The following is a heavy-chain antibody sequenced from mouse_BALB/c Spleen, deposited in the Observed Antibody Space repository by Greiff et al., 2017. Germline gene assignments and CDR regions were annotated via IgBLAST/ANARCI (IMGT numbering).Heavy chain of an antibody. CDR1: GFTFSNYW. V-gene: IGHV6-6*02. CDR3: TPLWRSYYAMDY. D-gene: IGHD1-1*02. J-gene: IGHJ4*01. CDR2: IRLKSNNYAT. Sequence: EVKLMESGGGLVQPGGSMKLSCVASGFTFSNYWMNWVRQSPEKGLEWVAEIRLKSNNYATHYAESVKGRFTISRDDSKSSVYLQMNNLRAEDTGIYYCTPLWRSYYAMDYWGQGTSVTVSS.